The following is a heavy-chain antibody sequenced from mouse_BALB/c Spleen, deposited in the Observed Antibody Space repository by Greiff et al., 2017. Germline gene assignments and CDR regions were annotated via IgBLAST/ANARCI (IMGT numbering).Heavy chain of an antibody. D-gene: IGHD1-1*01. CDR3: AREYYGSSYPFAY. CDR2: ISSGGSYT. J-gene: IGHJ3*01. CDR1: GFTFSSYA. Sequence: EVMLVESGGGLVKPGGSLKLSCAASGFTFSSYAMPWVRQSPEKRLEWVAEISSGGSYTYYPDTVTGRFTISGDNAKNTLYLEMSSLRSEDTAMYYCAREYYGSSYPFAYWGQGTLVTVSA. V-gene: IGHV5-9-4*01.